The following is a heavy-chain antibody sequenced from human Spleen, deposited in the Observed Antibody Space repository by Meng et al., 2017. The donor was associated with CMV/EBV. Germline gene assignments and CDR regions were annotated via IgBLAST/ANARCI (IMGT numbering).Heavy chain of an antibody. Sequence: QGQLVQSGAEVNKPGASVKVPRKASRYTFTSYDINWVRQATGQGLEWMGGIIPIFGTANYAQKFQGRVTITADESTSTAYMELSSLRSEDTAVYYCARAGVGASLEDGVDYWGQGTLVTVSS. CDR1: RYTFTSYD. D-gene: IGHD1-26*01. CDR2: IIPIFGTA. CDR3: ARAGVGASLEDGVDY. J-gene: IGHJ4*02. V-gene: IGHV1-69*13.